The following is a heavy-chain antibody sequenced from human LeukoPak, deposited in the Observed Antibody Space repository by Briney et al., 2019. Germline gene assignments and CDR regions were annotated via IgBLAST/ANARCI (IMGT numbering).Heavy chain of an antibody. D-gene: IGHD5-12*01. Sequence: GGSLRLSCAASGFTFSSYAMSWVRQAPGKGLEWVSAISYSGRGTYYADSVKGRFTISRDNSKNTLYLQMNSLRAEDTAVYYCAKDRTKVATKNWYFDLWGRGTLVTVSS. V-gene: IGHV3-23*01. J-gene: IGHJ2*01. CDR1: GFTFSSYA. CDR2: ISYSGRGT. CDR3: AKDRTKVATKNWYFDL.